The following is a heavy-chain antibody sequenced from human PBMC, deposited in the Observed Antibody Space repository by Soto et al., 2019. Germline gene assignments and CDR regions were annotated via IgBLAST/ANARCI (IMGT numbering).Heavy chain of an antibody. V-gene: IGHV4-30-4*01. Sequence: QVQLQESGPGLVKPSQTLSLTCTVSGGSISSGDYYWSWIRQPPGKGLEWIGYIYYSGSTYYNPSLKSRVTISVDTSKNQFSLKLSSVTAADTAVYYCAREGKQQLGPTVLYYYGMDVWGQGTTVTVSS. J-gene: IGHJ6*02. CDR1: GGSISSGDYY. CDR3: AREGKQQLGPTVLYYYGMDV. CDR2: IYYSGST. D-gene: IGHD6-13*01.